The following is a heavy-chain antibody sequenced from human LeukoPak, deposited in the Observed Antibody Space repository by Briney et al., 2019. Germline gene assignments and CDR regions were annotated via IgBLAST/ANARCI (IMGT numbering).Heavy chain of an antibody. Sequence: PGGSLRLSCAASGFTFSSYWMSWVRQAPGKGLEWVANIKRDGSEKYYVDSVKGRFTISRDNAKNSLSLQMNSPRAEDTAVYYCARDQLGLRYFDWTQFDYWGQGTLVTVSS. CDR2: IKRDGSEK. J-gene: IGHJ4*02. D-gene: IGHD3-9*01. CDR3: ARDQLGLRYFDWTQFDY. CDR1: GFTFSSYW. V-gene: IGHV3-7*01.